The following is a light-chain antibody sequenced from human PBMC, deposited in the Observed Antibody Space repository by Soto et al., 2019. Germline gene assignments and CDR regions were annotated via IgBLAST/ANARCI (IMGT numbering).Light chain of an antibody. V-gene: IGKV1-39*01. Sequence: DIPMTQSPSSLSASVGDRVTITCRASQSISNYLNWYQQKPGQAPKLLIYATSNLQRGVPSRFSGSGSETDFTLTISSLQPEDFATYYCQQSYSTPPYTFGQGTNLEIK. CDR2: ATS. J-gene: IGKJ2*01. CDR1: QSISNY. CDR3: QQSYSTPPYT.